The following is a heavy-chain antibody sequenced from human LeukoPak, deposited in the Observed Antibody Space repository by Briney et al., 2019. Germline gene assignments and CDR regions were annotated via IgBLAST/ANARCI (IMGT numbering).Heavy chain of an antibody. Sequence: GASVKVSCKASGYTFTGYYIHWVRQAPGQGLEWMGWINPNSGGTNYAPNFQGRVTMTWDTSISTAYMELSRLTSDDTAVYYCARGGTGTGTPDGPDYYYMDVWGKGTTVTVSS. D-gene: IGHD1-7*01. CDR2: INPNSGGT. J-gene: IGHJ6*03. CDR3: ARGGTGTGTPDGPDYYYMDV. CDR1: GYTFTGYY. V-gene: IGHV1-2*02.